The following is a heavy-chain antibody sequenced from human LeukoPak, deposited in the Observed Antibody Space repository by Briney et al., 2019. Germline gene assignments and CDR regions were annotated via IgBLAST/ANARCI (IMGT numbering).Heavy chain of an antibody. CDR1: GYTFTVYY. V-gene: IGHV1-46*01. Sequence: ASVKVSFTASGYTFTVYYMHWGRQAPGQGLEWMGMIDPSGGSTTYAQNFQGRVTMTRDTSTNTFYMELSSLRFDDTAIYFCARGHSFRGGYVSRWLDPWGQGTLVTVSS. CDR3: ARGHSFRGGYVSRWLDP. J-gene: IGHJ5*02. D-gene: IGHD3-10*01. CDR2: IDPSGGST.